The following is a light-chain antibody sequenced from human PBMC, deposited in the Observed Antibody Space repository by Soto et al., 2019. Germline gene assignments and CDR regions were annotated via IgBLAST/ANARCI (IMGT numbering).Light chain of an antibody. V-gene: IGKV1-27*01. CDR1: QGISNY. J-gene: IGKJ3*01. Sequence: DIQMTQSPSSLSASVGDRVTITCRASQGISNYLAWYQQKPGKVPKLLIYAASTLQSGVPSRFSGSGSGTDFSLTISSLQPEDVATYYCQKYNSAPLFTFGPGTKVDIK. CDR2: AAS. CDR3: QKYNSAPLFT.